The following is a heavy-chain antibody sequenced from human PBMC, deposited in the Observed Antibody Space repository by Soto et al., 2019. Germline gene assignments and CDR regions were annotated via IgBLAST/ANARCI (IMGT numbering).Heavy chain of an antibody. D-gene: IGHD1-20*01. CDR3: EREYNAWPLAYGLDV. V-gene: IGHV3-21*01. CDR1: GFTLSTYS. CDR2: ISSRSDI. J-gene: IGHJ6*02. Sequence: PGGSLRLSCVGSGFTLSTYSIHWVRQAPGKGLEWVSSISSRSDIYYANSVKGRFTISRDNAKNSVSLQMNSLRAEDTAVYYCEREYNAWPLAYGLDVWGQGTTVTVSS.